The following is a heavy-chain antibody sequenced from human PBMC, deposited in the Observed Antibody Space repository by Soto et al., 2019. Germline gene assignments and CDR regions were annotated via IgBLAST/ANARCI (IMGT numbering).Heavy chain of an antibody. CDR3: ARDLTISSTDGPLDP. J-gene: IGHJ5*02. CDR1: GGSMSRYY. V-gene: IGHV4-59*01. CDR2: IHYTGST. D-gene: IGHD1-1*01. Sequence: ETLSLTCTVSGGSMSRYYWTRIRQPPGKGLEWIGNIHYTGSTNYNPSLKSRVTILLGTSTSQFSLKVSSVTAADTAVYYCARDLTISSTDGPLDPWGHGTLVTVSS.